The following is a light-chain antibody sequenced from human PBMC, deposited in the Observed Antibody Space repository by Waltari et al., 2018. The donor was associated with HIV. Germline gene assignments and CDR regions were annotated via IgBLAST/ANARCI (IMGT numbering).Light chain of an antibody. V-gene: IGLV1-47*01. CDR1: SSNIGRNY. Sequence: QSVMTQPPSASGTPGQRVTIPCSGSSSNIGRNYVNWYQQLPGTTPKLLIYRNNQRPSGCPDRFSGSKSGTSASLAISWLRSEDEADYYCAAWDDSLSGSWVFGGGTQVTVL. CDR3: AAWDDSLSGSWV. CDR2: RNN. J-gene: IGLJ3*02.